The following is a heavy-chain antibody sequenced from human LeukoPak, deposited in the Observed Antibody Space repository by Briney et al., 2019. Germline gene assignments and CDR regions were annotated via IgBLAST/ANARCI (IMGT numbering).Heavy chain of an antibody. V-gene: IGHV3-21*01. CDR1: GFTFSSYS. J-gene: IGHJ4*02. CDR2: ISSSSIYI. D-gene: IGHD3-3*01. CDR3: AKAQSGYYSLFDY. Sequence: GGSLRLSCAASGFTFSSYSMNWVRQAPGKGLEWVSYISSSSIYINYTDSVRGRFTISRDNAKNSLYLQMNSLRAEDTAVYYCAKAQSGYYSLFDYWGQGTLVTVSS.